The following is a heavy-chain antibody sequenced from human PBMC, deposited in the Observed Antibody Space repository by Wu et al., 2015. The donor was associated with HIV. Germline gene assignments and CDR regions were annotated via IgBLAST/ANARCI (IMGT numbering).Heavy chain of an antibody. CDR3: ARDSPRDFWSGYSHYYFDY. CDR2: ISAYNGNT. CDR1: GYTFTSYG. Sequence: QVQLVQSGAEVKKPGASVKVSCKASGYTFTSYGISWVRQAPGQGLEWMGWISAYNGNTNYAQKLQGRVTMTTDTSTSTAYMELRSLRSDDTAVYYCARDSPRDFWSGYSHYYFDYWGQGTLVTVSS. D-gene: IGHD3-3*01. J-gene: IGHJ4*02. V-gene: IGHV1-18*01.